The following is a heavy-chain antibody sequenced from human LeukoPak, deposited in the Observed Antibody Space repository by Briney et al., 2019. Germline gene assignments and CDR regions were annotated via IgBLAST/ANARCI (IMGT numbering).Heavy chain of an antibody. Sequence: TGGSLRLSCAASGFTFSSYAMSWVRQAPGKGLEWVSVISGSGGRPYYADSVKGRFTISRENSKNTLYLQMNSLRAEDTAVYYCAKGGYSYVNYYYYYMDVWGKGTTVTVSS. CDR3: AKGGYSYVNYYYYYMDV. CDR2: ISGSGGRP. D-gene: IGHD5-18*01. J-gene: IGHJ6*03. CDR1: GFTFSSYA. V-gene: IGHV3-23*01.